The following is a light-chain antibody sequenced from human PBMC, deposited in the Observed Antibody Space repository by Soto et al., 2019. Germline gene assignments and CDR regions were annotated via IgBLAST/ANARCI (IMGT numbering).Light chain of an antibody. CDR1: QGISNY. CDR2: AAS. Sequence: DIQMTQSPSSLSASVGDRVIITCRASQGISNYLAWYQQKPGKVPKLLIYAASTLQSGVPSRFSGSGSGTDFTLTISSLRPEDVATYYCQKYNSAPLNFGGGTKVEIK. J-gene: IGKJ4*01. V-gene: IGKV1-27*01. CDR3: QKYNSAPLN.